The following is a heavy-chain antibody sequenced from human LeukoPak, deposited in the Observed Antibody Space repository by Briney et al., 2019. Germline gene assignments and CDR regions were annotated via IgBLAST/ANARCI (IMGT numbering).Heavy chain of an antibody. Sequence: GASVKVSCKASGGTFSSYAISWVRQARGQGLEWMGGIIPIFGTANYAQRFQGRVTMTRDTPTRTVYMALSSLRYEDTPVYNCVNGPTCGSLHFDGWGQGSLVTVS. J-gene: IGHJ4*01. V-gene: IGHV1-69*05. CDR1: GGTFSSYA. CDR2: IIPIFGTA. D-gene: IGHD2-21*01. CDR3: VNGPTCGSLHFDG.